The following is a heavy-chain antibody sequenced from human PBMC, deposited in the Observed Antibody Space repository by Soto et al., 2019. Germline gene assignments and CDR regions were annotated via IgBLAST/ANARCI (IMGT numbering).Heavy chain of an antibody. CDR2: ISYDGSNK. CDR3: ARTPRGQWELPYYYYGMDV. V-gene: IGHV3-30-3*01. J-gene: IGHJ6*02. D-gene: IGHD1-26*01. CDR1: GVTCISYA. Sequence: VGSLRHSCAASGVTCISYAMRWVRQATGKGLEWVALISYDGSNKYYADSVKGRFTISRDNSKNTLYLQMNSLRAEDTAVYYCARTPRGQWELPYYYYGMDVWGQGTTVTVSS.